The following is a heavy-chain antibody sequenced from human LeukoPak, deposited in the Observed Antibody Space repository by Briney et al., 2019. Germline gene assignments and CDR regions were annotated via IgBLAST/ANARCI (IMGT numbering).Heavy chain of an antibody. J-gene: IGHJ5*02. CDR3: ARQKRYSSSNWFDP. CDR2: IYYSGST. Sequence: SETLSLTCTVSGGSISSSSYYWGWIRQPPGKGLEWIGSIYYSGSTYYNPSLKSRVTISVDTSKNQFSLKLSSVTAADTAVYYCARQKRYSSSNWFDPWGPGTLVTVSS. CDR1: GGSISSSSYY. D-gene: IGHD6-13*01. V-gene: IGHV4-39*01.